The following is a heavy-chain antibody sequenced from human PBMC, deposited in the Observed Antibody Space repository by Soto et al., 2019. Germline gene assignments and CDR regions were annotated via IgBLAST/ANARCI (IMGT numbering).Heavy chain of an antibody. J-gene: IGHJ6*02. CDR1: GFTFSAYW. CDR3: TRGHYYGMDV. CDR2: TNTDGTAT. Sequence: LILSCAASGFTFSAYWMHWVRQAPGKGLVWVSRTNTDGTATTYADSVEGRFTISRDNAKNMLYLQMNSLRAEDTAVYYCTRGHYYGMDVWGQGTTVTVSS. V-gene: IGHV3-74*03.